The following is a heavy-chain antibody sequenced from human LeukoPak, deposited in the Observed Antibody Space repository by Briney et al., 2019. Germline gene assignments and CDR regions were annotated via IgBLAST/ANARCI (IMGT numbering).Heavy chain of an antibody. J-gene: IGHJ4*02. CDR3: ARGGYSYGFDY. CDR2: IYYSGST. CDR1: GGSISSGDYY. D-gene: IGHD5-18*01. Sequence: SETQSLTCTVSGGSISSGDYYWSWIRQPPGKGLEWIGYIYYSGSTYYNPSLKSRVTISVDTSKNQFSLKLSSVTAADTAVYYCARGGYSYGFDYWGQGTLVTVSS. V-gene: IGHV4-30-4*01.